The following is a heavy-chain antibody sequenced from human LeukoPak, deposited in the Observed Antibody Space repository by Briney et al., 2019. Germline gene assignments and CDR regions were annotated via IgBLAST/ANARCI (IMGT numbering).Heavy chain of an antibody. CDR1: GFTFSSYA. V-gene: IGHV3-64*01. CDR3: ARGALPGTTGGWFDP. CDR2: ISSNGGST. Sequence: PGGSLRLSCAASGFTFSSYAMHWVRQAPGKGLEYVSAISSNGGSTYYANSVKGRFTISRGNSKNTLYLQMGSLRAEDMAVYYCARGALPGTTGGWFDPWGQGTLVTVSS. D-gene: IGHD1-1*01. J-gene: IGHJ5*02.